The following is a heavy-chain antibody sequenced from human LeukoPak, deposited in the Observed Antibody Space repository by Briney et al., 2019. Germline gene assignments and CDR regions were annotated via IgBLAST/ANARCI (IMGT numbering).Heavy chain of an antibody. Sequence: SETLSLTCAVYGGSFSGYYWSWIRQPPGKGLEWIGEINHSGSTNYNPSLKSRVTISVDTSKNQFSLKLSSVTAADTAVYYCARSRRTGAYLWGQGTLVTVSS. D-gene: IGHD3-16*01. V-gene: IGHV4-34*01. CDR2: INHSGST. CDR3: ARSRRTGAYL. J-gene: IGHJ4*02. CDR1: GGSFSGYY.